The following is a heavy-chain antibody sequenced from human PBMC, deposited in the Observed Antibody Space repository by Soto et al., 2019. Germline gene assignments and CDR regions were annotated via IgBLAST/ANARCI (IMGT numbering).Heavy chain of an antibody. Sequence: ASVKVSCKASGYTFTSYAMHWVRQAPGQRLEWMGWINAGNGNTKYSQKFQGRVTITRDTSASTAYMELSSLRSEDTAVYYCARGSGSLTGWFDPWGQGTLVTVSS. CDR3: ARGSGSLTGWFDP. V-gene: IGHV1-3*01. J-gene: IGHJ5*02. CDR2: INAGNGNT. D-gene: IGHD1-26*01. CDR1: GYTFTSYA.